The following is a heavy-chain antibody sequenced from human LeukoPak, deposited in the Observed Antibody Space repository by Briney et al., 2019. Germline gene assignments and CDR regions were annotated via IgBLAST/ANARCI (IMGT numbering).Heavy chain of an antibody. D-gene: IGHD2-15*01. CDR2: INAGNGNT. J-gene: IGHJ4*02. CDR3: ARATPDTGYFDY. V-gene: IGHV1-3*01. CDR1: GYTFTSYA. Sequence: ASVKVSCKASGYTFTSYAMHWVRQAPGQRLEWMGWINAGNGNTKYSQKFQGRVTITRDTSASTAYMELSSLRSEDTAVYYCARATPDTGYFDYWGQGTLVTVSS.